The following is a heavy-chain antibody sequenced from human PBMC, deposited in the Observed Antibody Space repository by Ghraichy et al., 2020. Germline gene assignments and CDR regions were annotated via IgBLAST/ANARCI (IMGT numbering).Heavy chain of an antibody. Sequence: ASVKVSCKASGYTFTSYYMHWVRQAPGQGLEWMGIINPSGGSTSYAQKFQGRVTMTRDTSTSTVYMELSSLRSEDTAVYYCARDHYCSGGSCYKTPNYYYGMDVWGQGTTVTVSS. J-gene: IGHJ6*02. V-gene: IGHV1-46*01. CDR2: INPSGGST. CDR3: ARDHYCSGGSCYKTPNYYYGMDV. CDR1: GYTFTSYY. D-gene: IGHD2-15*01.